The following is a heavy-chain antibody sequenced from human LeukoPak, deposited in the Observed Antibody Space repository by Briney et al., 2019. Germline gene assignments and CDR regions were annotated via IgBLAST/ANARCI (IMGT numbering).Heavy chain of an antibody. D-gene: IGHD3-22*01. CDR2: IRNDGSDK. Sequence: GGSLRISCAASGFSFRSYGMHWVRQAPGQGLEWVAFIRNDGSDKYYADSVRGRFTNSRDNSKNSLHVQMNSLRVEDTGVYYCAKDLEAGTSGYSLDYWGQGTLVSVSS. V-gene: IGHV3-30*02. CDR1: GFSFRSYG. CDR3: AKDLEAGTSGYSLDY. J-gene: IGHJ4*02.